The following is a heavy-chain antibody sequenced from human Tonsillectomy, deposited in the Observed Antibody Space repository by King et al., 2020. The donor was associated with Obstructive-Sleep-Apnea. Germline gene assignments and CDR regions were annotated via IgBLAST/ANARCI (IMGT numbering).Heavy chain of an antibody. Sequence: QLVQSGGVVVQPGGSLRLSCAASGFTFDDYAMHWVRQAPGKGLEWVSLISWDGGSTYYADSVKGRFTISRDNSKNSLYLQMNSLRAEDTALYFCAKDIETWGGDALDIWGQGTLVTVSS. J-gene: IGHJ3*02. CDR2: ISWDGGST. CDR1: GFTFDDYA. D-gene: IGHD1-26*01. CDR3: AKDIETWGGDALDI. V-gene: IGHV3-43D*03.